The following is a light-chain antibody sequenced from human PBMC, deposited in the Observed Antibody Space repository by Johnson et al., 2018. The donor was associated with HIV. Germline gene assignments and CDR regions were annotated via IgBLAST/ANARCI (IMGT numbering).Light chain of an antibody. J-gene: IGLJ1*01. V-gene: IGLV1-51*01. CDR3: ATWDTSLRVYV. Sequence: QSVLTQPPSVSAAPGQKVTISCSGSSSNIGNNYVSWYQQLPGTAPKLLIYDNNKRPSGIPDRFSGSKSGTSATLAITGLQTGDEADYYCATWDTSLRVYVFGTGTQVTVI. CDR2: DNN. CDR1: SSNIGNNY.